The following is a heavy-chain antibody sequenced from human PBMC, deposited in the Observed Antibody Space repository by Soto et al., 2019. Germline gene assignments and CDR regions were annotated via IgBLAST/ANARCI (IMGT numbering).Heavy chain of an antibody. J-gene: IGHJ4*02. D-gene: IGHD3-10*01. V-gene: IGHV3-23*01. CDR1: GFTFSSYA. CDR2: IGVSGDTT. CDR3: AKVRRFGELRSLY. Sequence: EVQLLESGGGLVQPGGSLRLSCAASGFTFSSYAMSWVRQAPGKGLEWVSAIGVSGDTTYYADSVKGRFTISRDNSKMTLYLQMGRLRAEETAVYYCAKVRRFGELRSLYWGQGTLVTVSS.